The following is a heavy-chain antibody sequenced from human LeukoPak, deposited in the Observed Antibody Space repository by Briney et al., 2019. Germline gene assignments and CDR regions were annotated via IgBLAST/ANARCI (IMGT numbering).Heavy chain of an antibody. CDR3: ATRGYSYGRAIDY. CDR1: GFTFSSYS. J-gene: IGHJ4*02. Sequence: GGSLRLSCAASGFTFSSYSMNWVRQTPGKGLEWVSSISSSSSYIYYADSVKGRFTISRDNAKNSLYLQMNSLRAEDTAVYYCATRGYSYGRAIDYWGQGTLVTVSS. CDR2: ISSSSSYI. V-gene: IGHV3-21*01. D-gene: IGHD5-18*01.